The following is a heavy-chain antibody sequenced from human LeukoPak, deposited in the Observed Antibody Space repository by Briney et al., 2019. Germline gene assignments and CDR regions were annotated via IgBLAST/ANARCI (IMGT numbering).Heavy chain of an antibody. CDR1: GYTFSDYY. CDR3: ARDHLLFRQPPNWFDP. J-gene: IGHJ5*02. V-gene: IGHV1-2*02. CDR2: INPDSGGT. D-gene: IGHD1-14*01. Sequence: ASVKVSCKASGYTFSDYYMHWVRQAPGQGLEWMGWINPDSGGTKYAQKFQDRVTMTSDTSISTAYMELSRLRSDDTAAYYCARDHLLFRQPPNWFDPWGQGTLVTVSS.